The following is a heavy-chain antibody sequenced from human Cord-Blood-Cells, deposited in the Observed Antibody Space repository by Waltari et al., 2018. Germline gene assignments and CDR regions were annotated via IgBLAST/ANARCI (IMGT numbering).Heavy chain of an antibody. J-gene: IGHJ4*02. CDR2: IIPILGIA. D-gene: IGHD6-6*01. CDR3: AREDSSYYFDY. Sequence: QVQLVQSGAEVKKPGSSVKVSCKASGGPFRSYAISWVRQAPGQGLEWMGRIIPILGIANYAQKFQGRVTITADKSTSTAYMELSSLRSEDTAVYYCAREDSSYYFDYWGQGTLVTISS. CDR1: GGPFRSYA. V-gene: IGHV1-69*09.